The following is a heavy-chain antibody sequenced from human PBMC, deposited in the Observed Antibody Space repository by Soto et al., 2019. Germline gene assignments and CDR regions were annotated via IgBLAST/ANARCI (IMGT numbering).Heavy chain of an antibody. J-gene: IGHJ5*02. V-gene: IGHV2-5*01. CDR2: IYWNDDK. D-gene: IGHD6-19*01. Sequence: GPTLVNPTHTLTLTCIFSGFSLRTSVVGVGWIRQPPGKALEWLGFIYWNDDKRYSPSLKSRLTITKDTSKNQVVPTMTNMDPVDTDTYYCAKSGSSGCYGWFDPWGQGTLVTVYS. CDR1: GFSLRTSVVG. CDR3: AKSGSSGCYGWFDP.